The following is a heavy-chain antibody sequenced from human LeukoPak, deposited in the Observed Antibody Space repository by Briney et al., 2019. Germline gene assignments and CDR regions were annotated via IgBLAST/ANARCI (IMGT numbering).Heavy chain of an antibody. V-gene: IGHV4-39*07. D-gene: IGHD6-13*01. CDR2: IYYSGST. CDR1: GGSIISSSYY. J-gene: IGHJ4*02. Sequence: PSETLSRTCTVSGGSIISSSYYWGWIRQPPGKGLEWIGGIYYSGSTYYNPSLKSRATISVDTSKYQFSLKLSSVTAADTAVYYCAGSCSWYQFDYWGQGTLVTVSS. CDR3: AGSCSWYQFDY.